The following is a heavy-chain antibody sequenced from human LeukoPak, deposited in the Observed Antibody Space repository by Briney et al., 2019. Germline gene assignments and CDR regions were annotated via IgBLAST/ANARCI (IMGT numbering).Heavy chain of an antibody. J-gene: IGHJ6*03. CDR1: GFTFDDYS. CDR3: ARVGGDMVRGAMVQYYYYYMDV. Sequence: GGSLRLSCAASGFTFDDYSMNWVRQAPGKGLEWVSYISSSGSTIYYADSVKGRFTISRDNAKNSLYLQMNSLRAEDTAVYYCARVGGDMVRGAMVQYYYYYMDVWGKGTTVTISS. CDR2: ISSSGSTI. V-gene: IGHV3-48*04. D-gene: IGHD3-10*01.